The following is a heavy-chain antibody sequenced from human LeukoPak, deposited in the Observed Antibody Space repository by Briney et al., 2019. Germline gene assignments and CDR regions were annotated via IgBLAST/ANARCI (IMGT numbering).Heavy chain of an antibody. V-gene: IGHV3-11*01. CDR2: ISNSGSTV. CDR3: ALGTINKDFYFGMDV. CDR1: GFTFSDYY. Sequence: AGGSLRLSCAASGFTFSDYYMTWLRQAPGKGLEWLSYISNSGSTVFYADSVKGRFTVSRDNAKRSLYLQIESLRDDDTAVYHCALGTINKDFYFGMDVWGQGTTVIVSS. D-gene: IGHD2-8*01. J-gene: IGHJ6*02.